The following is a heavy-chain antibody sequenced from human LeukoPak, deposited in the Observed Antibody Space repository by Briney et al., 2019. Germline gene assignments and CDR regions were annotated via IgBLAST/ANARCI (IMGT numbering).Heavy chain of an antibody. CDR3: ALSGYGSADS. J-gene: IGHJ4*02. V-gene: IGHV4-59*01. Sequence: SETLSLTCTVSAGSISSYYWSWIRQPPGKGLEWIGFINYSGSTNYNPSLKSRVTISVDTPNNRFSLKLTSVTAADTAVYYCALSGYGSADSWGQGVLVTVSS. D-gene: IGHD3-10*01. CDR1: AGSISSYY. CDR2: INYSGST.